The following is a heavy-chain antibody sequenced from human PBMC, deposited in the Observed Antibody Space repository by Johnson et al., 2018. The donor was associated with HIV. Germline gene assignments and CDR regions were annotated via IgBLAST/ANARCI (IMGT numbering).Heavy chain of an antibody. CDR3: ARVKQQVVRVGSDAFDI. CDR2: ISYDGSNK. V-gene: IGHV3-30*03. Sequence: VESGGGVVQPGRSLRLSCAASGFTFSIYGMHWVRQAPGKGLEWVAVISYDGSNKYYADSVKGRFTISRDNAKNSLYLQMNSLRAEDTAVYYCARVKQQVVRVGSDAFDIWGQGTMVTVSS. D-gene: IGHD6-13*01. CDR1: GFTFSIYG. J-gene: IGHJ3*02.